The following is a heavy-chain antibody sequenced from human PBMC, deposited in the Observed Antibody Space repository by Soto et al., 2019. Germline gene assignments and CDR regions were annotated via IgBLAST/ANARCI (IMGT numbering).Heavy chain of an antibody. CDR2: IDYTGGT. CDR1: GASINSYY. V-gene: IGHV4-59*01. J-gene: IGHJ4*02. Sequence: HVQLQEAGPGLVKPSETLSLTCTIFGASINSYYWTWILPPPGKGLEWIGDIDYTGGTNYNPSLKSRVNISVDTSKRQFSLKLRSVTTSDTAVYFCASSSSWIDYWGQGTLFTVSS. CDR3: ASSSSWIDY. D-gene: IGHD6-13*01.